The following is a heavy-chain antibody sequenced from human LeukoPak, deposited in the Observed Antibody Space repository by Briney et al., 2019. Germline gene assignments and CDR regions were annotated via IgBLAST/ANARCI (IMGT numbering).Heavy chain of an antibody. CDR2: IKSDGGKT. CDR1: GFTFHAFE. CDR3: ATWAFYHGLDV. J-gene: IGHJ6*02. V-gene: IGHV3-43*02. D-gene: IGHD1-26*01. Sequence: GGSLRLSCAASGFTFHAFEMHWVRQAPGKGLERVSLIKSDGGKTDYADSVRGRFTISRDNGKNSLYLQMNSLRSEDTALYYCATWAFYHGLDVWGQGTTVTVSS.